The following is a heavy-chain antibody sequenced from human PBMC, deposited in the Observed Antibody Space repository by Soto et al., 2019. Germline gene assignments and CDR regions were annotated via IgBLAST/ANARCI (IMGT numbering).Heavy chain of an antibody. V-gene: IGHV1-69*13. J-gene: IGHJ6*02. CDR3: ARADRYSGSYGPRRGMDV. D-gene: IGHD1-26*01. CDR2: IIPIFGTA. Sequence: SVKVSCKASGGTFSSYAISWVRQAPGQGLEWMGGIIPIFGTANYAQKFQGRVTITADESTSTAYMELSSLRSEDTAVYYCARADRYSGSYGPRRGMDVCGQGTTVTVSS. CDR1: GGTFSSYA.